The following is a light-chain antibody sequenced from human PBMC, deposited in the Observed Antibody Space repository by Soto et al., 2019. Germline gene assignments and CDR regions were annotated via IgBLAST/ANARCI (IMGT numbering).Light chain of an antibody. J-gene: IGLJ2*01. CDR3: SSYTFACYAV. V-gene: IGLV2-11*01. Sequence: QSALTQPRSVSGSPGQSVTIPCTGTSSDIGNYDYVSWYQQHPGKAPKLIIYDVIKRPSGVPYRFSGSKSGNTASLTISGLQAEDEADYYCSSYTFACYAVFGGGTKLTVL. CDR1: SSDIGNYDY. CDR2: DVI.